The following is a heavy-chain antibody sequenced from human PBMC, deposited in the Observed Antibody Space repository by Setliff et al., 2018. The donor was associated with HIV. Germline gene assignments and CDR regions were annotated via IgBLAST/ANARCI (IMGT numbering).Heavy chain of an antibody. J-gene: IGHJ4*02. D-gene: IGHD3-3*01. CDR3: ARGVNFDY. CDR2: IYIYNSGST. CDR1: GGSFSGYY. V-gene: IGHV4-59*01. Sequence: PSETLSLTCSVSGGSFSGYYWSWIRQPPGKGLEWIGYIYIYNSGSTNYNPSLTSRVTISVDTSGNQFSLKLTSVTAADTAIYYCARGVNFDYWGQGTQVTVS.